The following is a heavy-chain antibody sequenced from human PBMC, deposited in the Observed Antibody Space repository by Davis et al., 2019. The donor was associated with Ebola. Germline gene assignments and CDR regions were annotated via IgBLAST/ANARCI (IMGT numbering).Heavy chain of an antibody. CDR1: GFTFGDYA. Sequence: GGSLKISCSASGFTFGDYALSWVRQAPGKGLEWVGFIRTKAFGGATQYAASVKGRFTISRDDSKNIAYLQMNSLKTEDTALYYCTRSYDSSRYYPGYFQHWGQGTLVTVSS. D-gene: IGHD3-22*01. V-gene: IGHV3-49*04. J-gene: IGHJ1*01. CDR2: IRTKAFGGAT. CDR3: TRSYDSSRYYPGYFQH.